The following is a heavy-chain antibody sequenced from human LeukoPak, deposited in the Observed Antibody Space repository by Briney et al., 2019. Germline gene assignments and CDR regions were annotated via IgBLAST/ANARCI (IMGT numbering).Heavy chain of an antibody. CDR3: ARDKFGVTGGAEYFQH. Sequence: ASVKVSCKASGGTFNSYAISWVRQAPGQGLEWMGWISVSNGNANYAQTLQGRVTMTTDTSTSTAYMELSSLRSEDTAVYYCARDKFGVTGGAEYFQHWGQGTLVTVSS. J-gene: IGHJ1*01. CDR2: ISVSNGNA. D-gene: IGHD3-16*01. V-gene: IGHV1-18*01. CDR1: GGTFNSYA.